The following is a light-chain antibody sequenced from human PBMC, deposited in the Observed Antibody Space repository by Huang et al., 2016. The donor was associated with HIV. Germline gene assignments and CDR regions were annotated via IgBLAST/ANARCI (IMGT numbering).Light chain of an antibody. V-gene: IGKV1-39*01. CDR1: ENIVYS. Sequence: DIQLTQSPSSLSASVGDGITLTCRASENIVYSLSWFRQRPGRAPEALIYAASRLHAGVPSKFRATGSGTNFTLSIDGLGPEDFATYYCQQSRSLPRTYGGGTKVDI. CDR2: AAS. CDR3: QQSRSLPRT. J-gene: IGKJ4*01.